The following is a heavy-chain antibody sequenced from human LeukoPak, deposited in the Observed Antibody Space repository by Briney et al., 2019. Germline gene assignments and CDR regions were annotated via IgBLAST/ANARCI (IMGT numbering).Heavy chain of an antibody. CDR1: GFTFSDYY. Sequence: GGSLRLSCAASGFTFSDYYMSWIRQAPGKGLEWVSYISSSGSTIYYADSVKGRFTISRDNAKNSLYLQMNSLGAEDTAVYYCARDHVQLWTLDYWGQGTLVTVSS. V-gene: IGHV3-11*01. D-gene: IGHD5-18*01. J-gene: IGHJ4*02. CDR2: ISSSGSTI. CDR3: ARDHVQLWTLDY.